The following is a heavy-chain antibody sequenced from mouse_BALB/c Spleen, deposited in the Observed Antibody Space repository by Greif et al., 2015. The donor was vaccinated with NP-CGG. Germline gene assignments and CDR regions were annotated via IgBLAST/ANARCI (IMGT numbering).Heavy chain of an antibody. J-gene: IGHJ2*01. CDR2: IYPYNGGT. Sequence: VQLQQSGPELVKPGASVKISCKAPGYTFTDYNMHWVKQSHGKSLEWIGYIYPYNGGTGYNQKFKSKATLTVDNPSSTAYMELRSLTSEDSAVYYCAREGGTMITTGFDYWGQGTTLTVSS. D-gene: IGHD2-4*01. CDR3: AREGGTMITTGFDY. CDR1: GYTFTDYN. V-gene: IGHV1S29*02.